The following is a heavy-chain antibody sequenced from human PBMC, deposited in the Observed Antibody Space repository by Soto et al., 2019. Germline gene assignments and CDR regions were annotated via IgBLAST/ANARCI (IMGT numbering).Heavy chain of an antibody. CDR3: ARDGSYYDSSGYYYLY. V-gene: IGHV1-69*01. D-gene: IGHD3-22*01. CDR1: GGTFRRYA. CDR2: IIPMVGAA. J-gene: IGHJ4*02. Sequence: QVQLVQSGAEVKKPGSSVKVSCKASGGTFRRYAISWVRQAPGQGLEWMGGIIPMVGAANYAQKFQGRVTITADAYTSTGYRELSSLRSEDTAVYYCARDGSYYDSSGYYYLYWGQGALVTVSS.